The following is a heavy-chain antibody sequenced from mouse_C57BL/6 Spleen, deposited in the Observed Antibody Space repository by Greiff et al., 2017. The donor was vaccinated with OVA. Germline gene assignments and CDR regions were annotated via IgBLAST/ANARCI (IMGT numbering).Heavy chain of an antibody. D-gene: IGHD1-1*01. CDR2: IDPSDSYT. J-gene: IGHJ2*01. CDR1: GYTFTSYW. Sequence: VQLQQPGAELVKPGASVKLSCKASGYTFTSYWMQWVKQRPGQGLEWIGEIDPSDSYTNYNQKFKGKATLTVDTSSSTAYMQLSSLTSEDSAVYYCARSGTTVVATDYWGQGTTLTVSS. CDR3: ARSGTTVVATDY. V-gene: IGHV1-50*01.